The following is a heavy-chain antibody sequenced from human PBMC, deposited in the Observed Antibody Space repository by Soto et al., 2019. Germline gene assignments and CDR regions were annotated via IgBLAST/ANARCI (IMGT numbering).Heavy chain of an antibody. J-gene: IGHJ4*02. Sequence: QVLLQESGPGLVQPSGTLSLSCAVSGDSISSHYFWGWVRQPPGKGLEWVGDISHRGSVNYNPSLQSRITLPMDKSKNQFSLRLNSVTAADTAVYYCARSFGWYAIDYWGQGTLVIVSS. V-gene: IGHV4-4*02. CDR3: ARSFGWYAIDY. CDR1: GDSISSHYF. CDR2: ISHRGSV. D-gene: IGHD6-19*01.